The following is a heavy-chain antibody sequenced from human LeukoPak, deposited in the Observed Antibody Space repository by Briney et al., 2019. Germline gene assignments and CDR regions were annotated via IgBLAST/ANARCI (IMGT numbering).Heavy chain of an antibody. V-gene: IGHV3-23*01. CDR1: VYTLWIYA. J-gene: IGHJ4*02. Sequence: GGCLRLSCAASVYTLWIYATRWVRGAPGRGLEWVSDIRGSGGNAYYADSMLSRFTNTRNNSKNTLFLQMNSLSAEDTAVDYCAEEAQGYSITSCYFDSWGQGTLVTVSS. CDR2: IRGSGGNA. D-gene: IGHD2-2*01. CDR3: AEEAQGYSITSCYFDS.